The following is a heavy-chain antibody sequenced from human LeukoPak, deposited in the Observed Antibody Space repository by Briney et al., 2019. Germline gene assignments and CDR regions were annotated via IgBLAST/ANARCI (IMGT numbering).Heavy chain of an antibody. Sequence: ASVKVSCKASGYTLTGFYIHWVRRVPGQGLEWIGWINPRSGATNYAQTFQDRVTMTRDTSISTAYMQLSRLGFDDTAIYYCARRSVIVVITPTDDAFDIWGQGTMVTVS. CDR1: GYTLTGFY. CDR3: ARRSVIVVITPTDDAFDI. CDR2: INPRSGAT. D-gene: IGHD3-22*01. J-gene: IGHJ3*02. V-gene: IGHV1-2*02.